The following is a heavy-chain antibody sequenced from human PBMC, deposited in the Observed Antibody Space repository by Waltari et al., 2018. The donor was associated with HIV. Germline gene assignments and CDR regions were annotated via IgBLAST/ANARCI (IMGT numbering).Heavy chain of an antibody. D-gene: IGHD2-8*02. Sequence: QVQLQESGPGLVKPSKTLSRTCTVAGGPSSSGSYYWSWIRQPAGKGLEWVGRIYTSGSTNYNPSLRSRVTILLDTSKNQFSLKLGSVTAADTAVYYCARVFAGGGDYFDYWGQGTLVTVSS. CDR2: IYTSGST. CDR1: GGPSSSGSYY. V-gene: IGHV4-61*02. CDR3: ARVFAGGGDYFDY. J-gene: IGHJ4*02.